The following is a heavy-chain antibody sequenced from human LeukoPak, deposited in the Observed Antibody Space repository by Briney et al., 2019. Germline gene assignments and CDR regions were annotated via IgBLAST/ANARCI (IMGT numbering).Heavy chain of an antibody. V-gene: IGHV4-4*07. CDR1: GGSISSYY. Sequence: SETLSLTCTVSGGSISSYYWSWTRQPAGKGLEWIGRIYTSGSTNYNPSPKSRVTMSVDTSKNQFSLKLSSVTAADTAVYYCAREPFVKRVRGVIRWFDPWGQGTLVTVSS. D-gene: IGHD3-10*01. CDR2: IYTSGST. CDR3: AREPFVKRVRGVIRWFDP. J-gene: IGHJ5*02.